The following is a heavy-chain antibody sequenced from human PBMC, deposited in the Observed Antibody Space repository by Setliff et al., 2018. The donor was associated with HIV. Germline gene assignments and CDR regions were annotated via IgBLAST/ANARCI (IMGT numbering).Heavy chain of an antibody. V-gene: IGHV3-23*01. D-gene: IGHD1-26*01. CDR2: VGCWGTCT. CDR1: GFTVNSGA. CDR3: AREVGGRNTLGSCVLDY. J-gene: IGHJ4*02. Sequence: GGFLRLSCAGSGFTVNSGAMNWVRQAPGKGLEWVSTVGCWGTCTYFADSVKGRFTISADTSKNTLYLQMTRLSAEDTAVYYCAREVGGRNTLGSCVLDYWGQGTPVTVSS.